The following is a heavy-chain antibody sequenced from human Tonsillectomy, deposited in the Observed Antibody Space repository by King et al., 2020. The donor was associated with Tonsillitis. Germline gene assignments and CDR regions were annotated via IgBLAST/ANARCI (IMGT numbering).Heavy chain of an antibody. V-gene: IGHV3-33*01. D-gene: IGHD4-23*01. CDR2: ILYDGSKK. Sequence: VQLVESGVGVVQPGRSLRLSCAASGFTFSSYGMHWVRQAPGKGLKWVAVILYDGSKKYYTDSVRGRFTVSRDNSKNTLYLQMNSLRVEDTAVYYCALDYGGNSFDYWGQGTLVTVSS. CDR1: GFTFSSYG. CDR3: ALDYGGNSFDY. J-gene: IGHJ4*02.